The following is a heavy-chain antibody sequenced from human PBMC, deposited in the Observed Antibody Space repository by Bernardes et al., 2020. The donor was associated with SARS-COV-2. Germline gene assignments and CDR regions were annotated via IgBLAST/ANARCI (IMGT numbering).Heavy chain of an antibody. CDR1: GYTFITYG. V-gene: IGHV1-18*04. CDR3: AREAPYSSSWYAFDY. Sequence: AAVQVSCKASGYTFITYGISWVRQAPGQGLEWMGWISIYTGNTNYGQKFLGRVTMTTDTSTSTAYMELTRLRSDDTAVYYCAREAPYSSSWYAFDYWGQGTLVTVSS. J-gene: IGHJ4*02. D-gene: IGHD6-13*01. CDR2: ISIYTGNT.